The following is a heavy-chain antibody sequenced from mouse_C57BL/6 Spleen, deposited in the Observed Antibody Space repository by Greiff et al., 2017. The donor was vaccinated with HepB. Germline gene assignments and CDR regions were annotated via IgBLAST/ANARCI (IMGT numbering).Heavy chain of an antibody. Sequence: EVQGVESGGDLVKPGGSLKLSCAASGFTFSSYGMSWVRQTPDKRLEWVATISSGGSYTYYPDSVKGRFTISRDNAKNTLYLQMSSLKSEDTAMYYCARHKNYYGSSPYAMDYWGQGTSVTVSS. CDR1: GFTFSSYG. CDR3: ARHKNYYGSSPYAMDY. D-gene: IGHD1-1*01. J-gene: IGHJ4*01. CDR2: ISSGGSYT. V-gene: IGHV5-6*01.